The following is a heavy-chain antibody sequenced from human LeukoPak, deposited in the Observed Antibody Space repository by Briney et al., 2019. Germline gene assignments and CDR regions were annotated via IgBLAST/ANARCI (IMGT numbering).Heavy chain of an antibody. CDR2: IYPGDSDT. J-gene: IGHJ5*02. D-gene: IGHD6-6*01. V-gene: IGHV5-51*01. CDR1: GYSFTSYW. CDR3: ARLKNEGYSTSSRYVWFDP. Sequence: GESLKISCKASGYSFTSYWIGWVRQMPGKGLEWMGIIYPGDSDTRYSPSFQGQVTISADKSISTAYLQWSSLKASDTAVYYCARLKNEGYSTSSRYVWFDPWGQGTLVIVSS.